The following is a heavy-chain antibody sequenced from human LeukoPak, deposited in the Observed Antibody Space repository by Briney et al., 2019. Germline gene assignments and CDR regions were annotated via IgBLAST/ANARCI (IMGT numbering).Heavy chain of an antibody. D-gene: IGHD3-16*01. CDR1: GYSISHDYY. Sequence: EXLSLTCTVSGYSISHDYYWGWIRQSPGKGLEWIGSIYHSGSTYYNAYLKSRVTISVDTSKNQFSLKLSSVTPADTAVYYCARTNYDYYFDYWGQGTLVTVSS. CDR2: IYHSGST. CDR3: ARTNYDYYFDY. V-gene: IGHV4-38-2*02. J-gene: IGHJ4*02.